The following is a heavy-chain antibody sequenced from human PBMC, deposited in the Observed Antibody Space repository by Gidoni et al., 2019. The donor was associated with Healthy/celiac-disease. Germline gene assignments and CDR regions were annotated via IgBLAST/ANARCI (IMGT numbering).Heavy chain of an antibody. V-gene: IGHV3-23*01. Sequence: EVQLLESGGGLVQPGGSLRLSCAASGFTFSSYAMSWVRQAPGKGLEWVSASSGSGGSTYYADSVKGRFTISRDNSKNTLYLQMNSLRAEDTAVYYCAKGKWVGVGATTFDYWGQGTLVTVSS. J-gene: IGHJ4*02. D-gene: IGHD1-26*01. CDR1: GFTFSSYA. CDR3: AKGKWVGVGATTFDY. CDR2: SSGSGGST.